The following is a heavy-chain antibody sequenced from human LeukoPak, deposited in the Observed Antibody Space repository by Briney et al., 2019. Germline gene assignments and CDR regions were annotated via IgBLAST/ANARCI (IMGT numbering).Heavy chain of an antibody. V-gene: IGHV3-66*01. CDR3: AAELRLGGQDAFDI. CDR2: IYSGGST. CDR1: EFSVGSNY. Sequence: PGGSLRLSCAASEFSVGSNYMTWVRQAPGKGLEWVSLIYSGGSTYYADSVKGRFTISRDNAKNSLYLQMNSLRAEDTAVYYCAAELRLGGQDAFDIWGQGTMVTVSS. D-gene: IGHD2-15*01. J-gene: IGHJ3*02.